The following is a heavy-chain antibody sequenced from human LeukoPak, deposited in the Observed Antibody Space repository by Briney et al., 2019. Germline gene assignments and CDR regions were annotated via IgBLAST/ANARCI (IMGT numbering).Heavy chain of an antibody. CDR1: GFTFDTYS. CDR3: ARVGYDILTGLAPGLDY. D-gene: IGHD3-9*01. Sequence: GGSLRLSCAASGFTFDTYSMNWVRQAPGKGLEWVSYISSSSSTIYYADSVKGRFTISRDNAKNSLYLQMNSLRAEDTAVYYCARVGYDILTGLAPGLDYWGQGTLVTVSS. V-gene: IGHV3-48*01. CDR2: ISSSSSTI. J-gene: IGHJ4*02.